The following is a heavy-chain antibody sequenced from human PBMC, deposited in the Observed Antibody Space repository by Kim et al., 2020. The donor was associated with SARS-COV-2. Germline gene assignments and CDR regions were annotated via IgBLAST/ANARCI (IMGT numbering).Heavy chain of an antibody. CDR2: IIPILGIA. V-gene: IGHV1-69*04. CDR3: ARVDYYDSSGYYDWFDP. D-gene: IGHD3-22*01. Sequence: SVKVSCKASGGTFSSYAISWVRQAPGQGLEWMGRIIPILGIANYAQKFQGRVTITADKSTSTAYMELSSLRSEDTAVYYCARVDYYDSSGYYDWFDPWGQGTLVTVSS. J-gene: IGHJ5*02. CDR1: GGTFSSYA.